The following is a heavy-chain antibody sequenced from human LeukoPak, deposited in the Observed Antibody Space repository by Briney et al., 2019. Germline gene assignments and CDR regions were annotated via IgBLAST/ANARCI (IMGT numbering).Heavy chain of an antibody. J-gene: IGHJ5*02. CDR2: IIPFLGIT. CDR3: ARGGYYDSSDSNWFDP. CDR1: GGTFSSYA. V-gene: IGHV1-69*04. D-gene: IGHD3-22*01. Sequence: ASVKVSCKASGGTFSSYAISWVRQAPGQGLEWMGRIIPFLGITNYSQRFQGRVTITADKSTNTAYMELSSLRSEDTAVYYCARGGYYDSSDSNWFDPWGQGTLVTVSS.